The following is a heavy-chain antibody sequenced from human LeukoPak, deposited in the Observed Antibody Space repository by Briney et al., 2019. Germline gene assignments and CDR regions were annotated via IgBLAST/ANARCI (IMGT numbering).Heavy chain of an antibody. CDR3: ARVGSGYSYGSPFDY. Sequence: ASVKVSCKASGYTFTSYYMHWVRQAPGQGLEWMGIINPSGGSTSYAQKFQGRVTMTRDTSTSTVYMELGSLRSEDTAVYYCARVGSGYSYGSPFDYWGQGTLVTVPS. D-gene: IGHD5-18*01. J-gene: IGHJ4*02. CDR2: INPSGGST. V-gene: IGHV1-46*01. CDR1: GYTFTSYY.